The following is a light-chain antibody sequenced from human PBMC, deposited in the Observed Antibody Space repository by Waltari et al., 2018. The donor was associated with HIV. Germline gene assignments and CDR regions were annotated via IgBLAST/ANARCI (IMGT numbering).Light chain of an antibody. J-gene: IGKJ3*01. V-gene: IGKV3-20*01. CDR2: GAS. CDR1: QSVSSSY. Sequence: EIVLTQSPGTLSLSPGERATLSCRASQSVSSSYLAWYQHKPGQAPRLLIYGASSSATGIPDRFRGSGAGTDFTLTISRLEPEDFAVYYCQQYGSSPFTFGPGTKVDIK. CDR3: QQYGSSPFT.